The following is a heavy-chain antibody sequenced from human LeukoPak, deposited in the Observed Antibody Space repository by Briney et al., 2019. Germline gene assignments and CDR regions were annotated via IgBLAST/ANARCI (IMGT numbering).Heavy chain of an antibody. CDR3: ARVRGVTSGPRPYYFDY. Sequence: PGGSLRLSCATSGFTFSSYWMSWVRQAPGKGLEWVANIKQDGSEEYYVDSVKGRFTISRDNAKNSLYLQMSSLRAEDTAVYYCARVRGVTSGPRPYYFDYWGQGTLVTVSS. CDR2: IKQDGSEE. CDR1: GFTFSSYW. V-gene: IGHV3-7*01. D-gene: IGHD4-17*01. J-gene: IGHJ4*02.